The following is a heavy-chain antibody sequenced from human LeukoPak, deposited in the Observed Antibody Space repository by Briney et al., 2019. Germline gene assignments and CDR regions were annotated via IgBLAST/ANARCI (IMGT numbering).Heavy chain of an antibody. CDR2: FDPEDGET. D-gene: IGHD3-22*01. Sequence: ASVKVSCKVSGYTLTELSMHWVRQAPGKGLEWMGGFDPEDGETVYAQKFQGRVTMTEDTSTDTAYMELSTLRSEDTAVYYCATIDGHYDSSGYWGQGTLVIVSS. CDR1: GYTLTELS. CDR3: ATIDGHYDSSGY. V-gene: IGHV1-24*01. J-gene: IGHJ4*02.